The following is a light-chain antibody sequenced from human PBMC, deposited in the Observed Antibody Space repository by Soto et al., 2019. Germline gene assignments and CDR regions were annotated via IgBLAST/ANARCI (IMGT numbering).Light chain of an antibody. Sequence: DIQMTQSPSSQSASVGDRVTITCRASQGISNYLAWYQQKPGKVPKLLIYAASTLQSGVPSRFSGSGSGTDFTLTISSLQPADVATYYCQKYNSAPPETFGQGTKVEIK. J-gene: IGKJ1*01. CDR1: QGISNY. CDR2: AAS. CDR3: QKYNSAPPET. V-gene: IGKV1-27*01.